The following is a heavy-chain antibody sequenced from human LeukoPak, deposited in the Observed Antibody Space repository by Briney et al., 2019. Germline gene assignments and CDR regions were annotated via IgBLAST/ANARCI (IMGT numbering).Heavy chain of an antibody. V-gene: IGHV4-4*02. J-gene: IGHJ4*02. Sequence: SETLSLTCAVSGGSISSSSWWSWVRQPPGKGLEWIGEIYHSGSTNYNPSLKSRVTISVDKSKNQFSLKLSSVTAADTAVYYCARSRNGCLLYFGYWGQGTLVTVS. CDR1: GGSISSSSW. CDR3: ARSRNGCLLYFGY. D-gene: IGHD3-9*01. CDR2: IYHSGST.